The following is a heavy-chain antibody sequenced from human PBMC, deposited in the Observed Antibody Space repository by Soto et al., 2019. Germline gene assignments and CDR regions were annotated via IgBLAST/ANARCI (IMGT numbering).Heavy chain of an antibody. D-gene: IGHD2-15*01. CDR3: ARDFGNCSGGSCYSFYFDY. Sequence: ASVKVSCKASGYTFTSYYMYWVRHAPGQGLEWMGIVNPSGGSTSYAQKFQGRVTMTRDTSTSTVYMELSSLRSEDTAVYYCARDFGNCSGGSCYSFYFDYWGQGTLVTVSS. CDR1: GYTFTSYY. J-gene: IGHJ4*02. CDR2: VNPSGGST. V-gene: IGHV1-46*03.